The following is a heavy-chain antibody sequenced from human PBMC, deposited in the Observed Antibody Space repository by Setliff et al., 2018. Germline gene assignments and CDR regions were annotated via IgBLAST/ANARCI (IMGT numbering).Heavy chain of an antibody. D-gene: IGHD2-21*01. Sequence: ASVKVSCKTSGYPFIGHCVNWVRQAPGQGLEWMGWIRPNGGGTHYAQKFQGRVTMTRDTANSTVYMDLSSLTSDDTAIYYCARGGGSYRAGNSRPTYWFDPWGQGTLVTVSS. CDR2: IRPNGGGT. CDR1: GYPFIGHC. V-gene: IGHV1-2*02. CDR3: ARGGGSYRAGNSRPTYWFDP. J-gene: IGHJ5*02.